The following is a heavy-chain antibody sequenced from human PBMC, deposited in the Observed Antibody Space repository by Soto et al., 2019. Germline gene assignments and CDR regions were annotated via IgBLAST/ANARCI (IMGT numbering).Heavy chain of an antibody. J-gene: IGHJ4*02. CDR3: ARDSYYYDSSGYQAWDY. CDR2: ISSSSSYI. Sequence: GGSLRLSCAASGFTFSSYSMSWVRQAPGKGLEWVSSISSSSSYIYYADSVKGRFTISRDNAKNSLYLQMNSLRAEDTAVYYCARDSYYYDSSGYQAWDYWGQGTLVTVSS. D-gene: IGHD3-22*01. CDR1: GFTFSSYS. V-gene: IGHV3-21*01.